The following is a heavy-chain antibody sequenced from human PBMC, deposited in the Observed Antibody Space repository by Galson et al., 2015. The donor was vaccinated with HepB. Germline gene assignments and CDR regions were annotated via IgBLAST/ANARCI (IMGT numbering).Heavy chain of an antibody. D-gene: IGHD1-26*01. Sequence: QSGAEVKKPGESLKISCKASGYTFTSYDINWVRQATGQGLEWMGWMNPNSGNTGYAQKFQGRVTMTRNTSISTAYMELSSLRSEDAAVYYCASQSGSYYRFMWYWGQGTLVTVSS. J-gene: IGHJ4*02. CDR1: GYTFTSYD. V-gene: IGHV1-8*01. CDR2: MNPNSGNT. CDR3: ASQSGSYYRFMWY.